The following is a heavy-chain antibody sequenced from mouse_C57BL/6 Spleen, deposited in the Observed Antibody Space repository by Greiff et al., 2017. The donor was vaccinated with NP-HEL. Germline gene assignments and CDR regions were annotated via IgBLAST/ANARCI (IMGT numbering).Heavy chain of an antibody. Sequence: EVKVVESGGGLVKPGGSLKLSCAASGFTFSDYGMHWVRQAPEKGLEWVAYISSGSSTIYYADTVKGRFTISRDNAKNTLFLQMTSLRSEDTAMYYCARNYDYDGTGMDYWGQGTSVTVSS. CDR3: ARNYDYDGTGMDY. V-gene: IGHV5-17*01. J-gene: IGHJ4*01. D-gene: IGHD2-4*01. CDR1: GFTFSDYG. CDR2: ISSGSSTI.